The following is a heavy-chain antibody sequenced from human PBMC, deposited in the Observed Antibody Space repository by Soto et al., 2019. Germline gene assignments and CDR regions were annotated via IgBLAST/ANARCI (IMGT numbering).Heavy chain of an antibody. D-gene: IGHD4-17*01. CDR1: SGPDRSHN. CDR2: VYYTGDT. V-gene: IGHV4-59*08. CDR3: VRQGIDYRHGLVDV. J-gene: IGHJ6*02. Sequence: QVQLQQSGPRLVKPSETLSLTCTVSSGPDRSHNWGWIRQPPGRGLAWTGYVYYTGDTAYNPSRRGRLSIPAATSTNDTSLTLNSVSAADTAVYYCVRQGIDYRHGLVDVWCQGTTVSVSS.